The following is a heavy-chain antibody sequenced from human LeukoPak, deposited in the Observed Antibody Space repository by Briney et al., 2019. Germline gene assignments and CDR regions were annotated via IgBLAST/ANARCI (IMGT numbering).Heavy chain of an antibody. CDR2: INPSGGST. D-gene: IGHD6-13*01. J-gene: IGHJ6*02. V-gene: IGHV1-46*01. Sequence: GASVKVSCKASGYTFTSYYMHWVRQAPGQGLEWMGIINPSGGSTSYAQKFQGRVTMTRDTSTSTVYMELSSLRSEDTAVYYCVRDYTPQGYSSSYSLDYYYYYGMDVWGQGTTVTVSS. CDR3: VRDYTPQGYSSSYSLDYYYYYGMDV. CDR1: GYTFTSYY.